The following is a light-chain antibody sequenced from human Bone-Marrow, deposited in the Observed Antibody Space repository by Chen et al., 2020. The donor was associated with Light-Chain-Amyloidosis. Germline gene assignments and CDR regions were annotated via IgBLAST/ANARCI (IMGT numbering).Light chain of an antibody. J-gene: IGLJ2*01. CDR3: QSADSSGTYEVI. CDR2: RDT. CDR1: DLPTKY. V-gene: IGLV3-25*03. Sequence: SYELTQPPSVSVSPGQTARITCSGDDLPTKYAYWYQQKPGRAPVLVRHRDTERPSGIAERFSDSSAGTTATLTISGVQAEDEADYHCQSADSSGTYEVIFGGGTKLTVL.